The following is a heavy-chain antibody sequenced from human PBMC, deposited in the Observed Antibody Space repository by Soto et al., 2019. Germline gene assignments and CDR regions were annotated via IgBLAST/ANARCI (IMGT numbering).Heavy chain of an antibody. D-gene: IGHD3-10*01. J-gene: IGHJ4*02. V-gene: IGHV1-69*02. CDR2: IIPILGIA. CDR1: VGTFSSYT. CDR3: AAFGDGYNFYY. Sequence: QVQLVQSGAEVKKPGSSVKVSCKASVGTFSSYTISWVRQAPGQGLEWMGRIIPILGIANYAQKFQGRVTITADKSTSTAYMELSILRSEDTAVYYCAAFGDGYNFYYWGQGTLVTVSS.